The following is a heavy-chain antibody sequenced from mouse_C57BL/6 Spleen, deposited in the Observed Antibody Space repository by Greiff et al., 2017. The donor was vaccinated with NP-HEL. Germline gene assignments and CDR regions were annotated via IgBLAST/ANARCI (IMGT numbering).Heavy chain of an antibody. V-gene: IGHV1-80*01. Sequence: QVQLKQSGAELVKPGASVKISCKASGYAFSSYWMNWVKQRPGKGLEWIGQIYPGDGDTNYNGKFKGKATLTADKSSSTAYMQLSSLTSEDSAVYFCARSRGPYYFDYWGQGTTLTVSS. CDR1: GYAFSSYW. CDR3: ARSRGPYYFDY. CDR2: IYPGDGDT. J-gene: IGHJ2*01.